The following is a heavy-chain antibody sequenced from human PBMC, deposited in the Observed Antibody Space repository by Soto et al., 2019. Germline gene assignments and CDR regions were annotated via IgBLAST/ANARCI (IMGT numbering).Heavy chain of an antibody. CDR1: GFTFSSYA. J-gene: IGHJ3*02. Sequence: GGSLRLSCAASGFTFSSYAMHWVRQAPGKGLEWVAVISYDGSNKYYADSVKGRFTISRDNSKNTLYLQMNSLRAEDTAVYYCARDRAMVRGVRADAFDIWGQGTMVTVSS. CDR3: ARDRAMVRGVRADAFDI. CDR2: ISYDGSNK. D-gene: IGHD3-10*01. V-gene: IGHV3-30-3*01.